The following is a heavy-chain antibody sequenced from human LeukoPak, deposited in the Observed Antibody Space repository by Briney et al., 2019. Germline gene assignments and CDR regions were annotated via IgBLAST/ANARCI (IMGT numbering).Heavy chain of an antibody. V-gene: IGHV3-23*01. J-gene: IGHJ4*02. CDR3: ARSSSGWYNFDY. D-gene: IGHD6-19*01. CDR2: ISGSGGST. CDR1: GFTFSSYA. Sequence: PGGSLRLSCAASGFTFSSYAMSWVRQAPGKGLEWVSAISGSGGSTYDADSVKGRFTISRDNSKNTLYLQMNSLRVEAAAVYYCARSSSGWYNFDYWGQGTLVTVSS.